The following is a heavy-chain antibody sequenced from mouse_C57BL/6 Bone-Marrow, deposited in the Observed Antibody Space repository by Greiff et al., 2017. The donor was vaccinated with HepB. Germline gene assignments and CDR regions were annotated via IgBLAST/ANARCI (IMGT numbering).Heavy chain of an antibody. J-gene: IGHJ2*01. CDR2: IDPETGGT. D-gene: IGHD2-5*01. V-gene: IGHV1-15*01. Sequence: VQLQHSGAELVRPGASVTLSCKASGYTFTDYEMHWVKQTPVHGLEWIGAIDPETGGTAYNQKFKGKAILTADKSSSTAYMELRSLTSEDSAVYYCTRGAYYSNPYYFDYWGQGTTLTVSS. CDR3: TRGAYYSNPYYFDY. CDR1: GYTFTDYE.